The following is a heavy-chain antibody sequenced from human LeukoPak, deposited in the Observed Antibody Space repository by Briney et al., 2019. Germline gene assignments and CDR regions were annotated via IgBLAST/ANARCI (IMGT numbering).Heavy chain of an antibody. CDR1: GFTFSSYA. D-gene: IGHD3-3*01. CDR2: ISGSGGST. V-gene: IGHV3-23*01. J-gene: IGHJ4*02. CDR3: AKDRQLMEWLFFDY. Sequence: GGSLRLSCAASGFTFSSYAMSWVRQAPGKGLEWVSVISGSGGSTYYADSVKGRFTISRDNSKNTLYLQMNSLRAEDTAVYYCAKDRQLMEWLFFDYWGQGTLVTVSS.